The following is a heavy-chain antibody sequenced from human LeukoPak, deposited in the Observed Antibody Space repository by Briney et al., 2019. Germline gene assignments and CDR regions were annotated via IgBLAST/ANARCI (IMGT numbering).Heavy chain of an antibody. CDR2: MNPNSGNT. CDR3: ARAVRAKNYDFWSGSTKTYYYYYMDV. Sequence: ASVKVSCKASGYTFTSYDINWVRQATGQGLEWMGWMNPNSGNTGYAQKFQGRVTMTRNTSISTAYMELSSLRSEDTAVYYCARAVRAKNYDFWSGSTKTYYYYYMDVWGKGTTVTVSS. CDR1: GYTFTSYD. J-gene: IGHJ6*03. D-gene: IGHD3-3*01. V-gene: IGHV1-8*01.